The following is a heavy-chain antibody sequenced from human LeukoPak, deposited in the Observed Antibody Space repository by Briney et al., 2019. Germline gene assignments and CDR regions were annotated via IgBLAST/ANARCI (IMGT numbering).Heavy chain of an antibody. CDR3: AKDGWAHGDGYNSGGIWFDP. J-gene: IGHJ5*02. V-gene: IGHV3-30*18. D-gene: IGHD5-24*01. CDR1: GFTFSSYG. Sequence: PGGSLRLSCAASGFTFSSYGMHWVRQAPGKGLEWVAVISYDGSNKYYADSVKGRFTISRDNSKNTLYLQMNSLRAEDTAVYYCAKDGWAHGDGYNSGGIWFDPWGQGTLVTVSS. CDR2: ISYDGSNK.